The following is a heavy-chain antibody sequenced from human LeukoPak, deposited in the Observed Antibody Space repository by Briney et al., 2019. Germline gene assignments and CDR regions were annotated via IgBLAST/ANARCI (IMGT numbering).Heavy chain of an antibody. J-gene: IGHJ5*02. Sequence: SETLSLTCTVSGVSISSSTYYWGWIRQPPGKGLEWIGSVYYSGSTYYNPSLKSRVTISVDTSKNQFSLKLSSVTAADTAVYFCARGFIMIGPWGQGTLVTVSS. D-gene: IGHD3-22*01. V-gene: IGHV4-39*07. CDR1: GVSISSSTYY. CDR2: VYYSGST. CDR3: ARGFIMIGP.